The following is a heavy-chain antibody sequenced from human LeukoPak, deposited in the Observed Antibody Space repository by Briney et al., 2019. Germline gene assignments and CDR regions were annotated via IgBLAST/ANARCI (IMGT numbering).Heavy chain of an antibody. CDR3: ARGATEGSGDYLYYFDY. CDR2: IYRGGAT. Sequence: GGSLRLSCAASGFIVSSNYMSWVRQAPGKGLEWLSVIYRGGATYYADSVKDRFTISRDNSKNTLYLQMNSLRAEDTAVYYCARGATEGSGDYLYYFDYWGQGTLVTVSS. J-gene: IGHJ4*02. V-gene: IGHV3-66*01. CDR1: GFIVSSNY. D-gene: IGHD4-17*01.